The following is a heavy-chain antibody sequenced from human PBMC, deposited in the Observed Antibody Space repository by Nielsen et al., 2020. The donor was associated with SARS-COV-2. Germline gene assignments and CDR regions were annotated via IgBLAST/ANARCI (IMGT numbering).Heavy chain of an antibody. CDR1: GFTFSSYA. Sequence: GEYLKIHCPASGFTFSSYAMHWVRQAPGKGLEWVAVISYDGSNQYDADSVKGRFTISRDNSKNTLYLQMNSLIAEDTAVYYCAIEGHSSGWYNAIDYWGQGTLVTVSS. CDR2: ISYDGSNQ. J-gene: IGHJ4*02. CDR3: AIEGHSSGWYNAIDY. V-gene: IGHV3-30*04. D-gene: IGHD6-19*01.